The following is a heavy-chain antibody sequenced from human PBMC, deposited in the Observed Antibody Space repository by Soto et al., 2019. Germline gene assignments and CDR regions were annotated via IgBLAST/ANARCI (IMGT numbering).Heavy chain of an antibody. V-gene: IGHV3-48*01. CDR3: ARDATPSSYYDILTGYYMGWFDP. CDR2: ISSSSSTI. Sequence: EVQLVESGGGLVQPGGSLRLSCAASGFTFSSYSMNWVRQAPGKGLEWVSYISSSSSTIYYADSVKGRFTISRDNAKNSLYLQMNSLRGEDTAVYYCARDATPSSYYDILTGYYMGWFDPWGQGTLVTVSS. J-gene: IGHJ5*02. CDR1: GFTFSSYS. D-gene: IGHD3-9*01.